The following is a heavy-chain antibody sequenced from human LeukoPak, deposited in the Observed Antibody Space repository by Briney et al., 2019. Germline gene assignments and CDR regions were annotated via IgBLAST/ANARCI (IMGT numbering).Heavy chain of an antibody. CDR3: ARDKVYVWGSYRLIWYFDL. J-gene: IGHJ2*01. V-gene: IGHV3-66*01. D-gene: IGHD3-16*02. CDR2: IYSGGST. Sequence: PGGSLRLSCAASGFTVSSNYMSWVRQAPGKGLEWVSVIYSGGSTYYADSVKGRFTISRDNSKNTLYLQMNSLRAEDTAVYYCARDKVYVWGSYRLIWYFDLWGRGTLVTVSS. CDR1: GFTVSSNY.